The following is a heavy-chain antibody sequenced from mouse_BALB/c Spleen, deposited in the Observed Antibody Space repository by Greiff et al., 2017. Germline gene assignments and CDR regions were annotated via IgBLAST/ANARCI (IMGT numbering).Heavy chain of an antibody. J-gene: IGHJ3*01. CDR3: ARWYDGAGFAY. V-gene: IGHV1-67*01. CDR2: ISTYYGNT. CDR1: GYTFTDYA. D-gene: IGHD2-14*01. Sequence: QVQLQQSGPELVRPGVSVKISCKGSGYTFTDYAMHWVKQSHAKSLEWIGVISTYYGNTNYNQKFKGKATMTVDKSSSTAYMELRSLTSEDSAVYYCARWYDGAGFAYWGQGTLVTVAA.